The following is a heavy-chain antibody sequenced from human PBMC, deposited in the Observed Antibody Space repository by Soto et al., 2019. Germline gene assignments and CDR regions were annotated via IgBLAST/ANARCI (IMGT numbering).Heavy chain of an antibody. Sequence: PSETLSLTCPVSGGSISSGGYYSSWIRQHPGKGLEWIGYIYYSGSTYYNPSLKSRVTISVDTSKNQFSLKLSSVTAADTAVYYCASGYCSSTSCYRGTLDYWGQGTLVTVS. D-gene: IGHD2-2*02. CDR2: IYYSGST. CDR3: ASGYCSSTSCYRGTLDY. J-gene: IGHJ4*02. CDR1: GGSISSGGYY. V-gene: IGHV4-31*03.